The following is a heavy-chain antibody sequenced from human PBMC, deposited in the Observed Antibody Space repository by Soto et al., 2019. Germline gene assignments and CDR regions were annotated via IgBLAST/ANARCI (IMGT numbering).Heavy chain of an antibody. V-gene: IGHV1-24*01. J-gene: IGHJ5*02. D-gene: IGHD6-13*01. CDR3: ATESGPGYSSSWYIFDP. CDR2: FDPEDGET. Sequence: GASVKVSCKVSGYTITELSMHWVRQAPGKGLEWMGGFDPEDGETIYAQKFQGRVTMTEDTSTDTAYMELSSLRSEDTAVYYCATESGPGYSSSWYIFDPWGQGTLVTVSS. CDR1: GYTITELS.